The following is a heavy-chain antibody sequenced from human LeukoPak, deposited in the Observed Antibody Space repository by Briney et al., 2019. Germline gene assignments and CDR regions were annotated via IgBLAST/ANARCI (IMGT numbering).Heavy chain of an antibody. Sequence: ASVKVSCKASGYTFTGYYMHWVRQAPGQGLEWMGWINPNSGGTNYAQKFQGRVTMTRDTSISTAYMELSRLRSDVTAVYYCASSLLPVDTAMVRGHWLDPWGQGTLVTVSS. D-gene: IGHD5-18*01. J-gene: IGHJ5*02. CDR1: GYTFTGYY. V-gene: IGHV1-2*02. CDR2: INPNSGGT. CDR3: ASSLLPVDTAMVRGHWLDP.